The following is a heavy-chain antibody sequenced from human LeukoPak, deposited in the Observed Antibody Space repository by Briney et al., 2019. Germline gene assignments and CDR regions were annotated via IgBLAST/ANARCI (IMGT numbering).Heavy chain of an antibody. V-gene: IGHV4-59*01. CDR1: GASISSYY. Sequence: SETLSLTCSVSGASISSYYWSWIRQPPGRGLEWIGFISNSGVPTYNPSLRGRVTISLDTPKNQFSLKLNSVTAADTAVYYCVSESRQLGNWGQGALVTVSS. CDR2: ISNSGVP. J-gene: IGHJ4*02. D-gene: IGHD1-1*01. CDR3: VSESRQLGN.